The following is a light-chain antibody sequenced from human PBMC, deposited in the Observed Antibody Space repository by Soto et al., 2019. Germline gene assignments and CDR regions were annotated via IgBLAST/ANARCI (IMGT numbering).Light chain of an antibody. J-gene: IGKJ5*01. V-gene: IGKV3-20*01. CDR1: QRVSSTT. CDR3: QQYGTSPIT. Sequence: VLRKSPGTLSVQPGAKATLSCRASQRVSSTTLAWSRQKPGQAPRLRIYGASSRATGIPDRFSGSGSGTDFTLTISRLEPEDCTVFYCQQYGTSPITVGQGTRLE. CDR2: GAS.